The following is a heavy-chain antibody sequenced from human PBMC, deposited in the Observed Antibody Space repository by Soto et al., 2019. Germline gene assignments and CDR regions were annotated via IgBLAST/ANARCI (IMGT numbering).Heavy chain of an antibody. J-gene: IGHJ3*02. CDR1: GYTFTGYY. CDR3: ARQWLPPSDAFDI. CDR2: INPNSGGT. Sequence: RASVKVSCKASGYTFTGYYMHWVRQAPGQGLEWMGWINPNSGGTNYAQKFQGRVTMTRDTSISTAYMELSRLRSDDTAEYYCARQWLPPSDAFDIWGQGTMVTVSS. D-gene: IGHD6-19*01. V-gene: IGHV1-2*02.